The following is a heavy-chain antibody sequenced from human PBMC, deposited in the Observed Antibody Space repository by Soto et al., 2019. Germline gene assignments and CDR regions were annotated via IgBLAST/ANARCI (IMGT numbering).Heavy chain of an antibody. V-gene: IGHV1-69*13. CDR1: GGTFSSYA. D-gene: IGHD2-2*01. J-gene: IGHJ6*02. Sequence: SVKVSCKASGGTFSSYAISWVRQAPGQGLEWMGGIIPIFGTANYAQKFQGRVTITADESTSTAYMELSSLRSEDTAVYYCARWTRYCSSTSCYFPSYGMDVWGQGTTVTVSS. CDR2: IIPIFGTA. CDR3: ARWTRYCSSTSCYFPSYGMDV.